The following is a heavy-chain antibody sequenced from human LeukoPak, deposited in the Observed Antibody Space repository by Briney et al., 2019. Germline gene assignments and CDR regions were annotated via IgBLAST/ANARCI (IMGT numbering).Heavy chain of an antibody. CDR3: AREFFGYGMDV. D-gene: IGHD3-10*01. CDR1: GFTFSSYR. Sequence: GGSLRLSCAASGFTFSSYRMNWVRQAPGMGLERVSSISSSSSYIYYADSVKGRFTISRDNAKNSLYLQMNSLSAEDTAVYYCAREFFGYGMDVWGQGTTVTVSS. CDR2: ISSSSSYI. J-gene: IGHJ6*02. V-gene: IGHV3-21*01.